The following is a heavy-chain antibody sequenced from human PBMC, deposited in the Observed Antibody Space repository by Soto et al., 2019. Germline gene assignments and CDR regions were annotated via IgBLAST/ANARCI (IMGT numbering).Heavy chain of an antibody. CDR1: GGSISSYY. D-gene: IGHD3-10*01. Sequence: QVQLQESGPGLVKPSETLSLTCTVSGGSISSYYWSWIRQPPGKGLEWIGYTYYSGSTNYNPSLKSRVTISVDTSKNQFSLKLSSVTAADTAVYYCARLPGRKQAFDYWGQGTLVTVSS. J-gene: IGHJ4*02. CDR3: ARLPGRKQAFDY. CDR2: TYYSGST. V-gene: IGHV4-59*08.